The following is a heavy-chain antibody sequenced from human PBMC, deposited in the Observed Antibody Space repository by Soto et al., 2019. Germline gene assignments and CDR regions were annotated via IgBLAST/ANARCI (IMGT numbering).Heavy chain of an antibody. CDR2: ISGSGDRT. D-gene: IGHD2-15*01. CDR1: GITISNYP. J-gene: IGHJ4*02. CDR3: VKVDGGNPSTEPH. V-gene: IGHV3-23*01. Sequence: EVQLLESGGGLVQPGGSLRLSCAASGITISNYPMSWVRQAPGKGLDWVSGISGSGDRTYYADSAKGRFTISKDFSKNSLSLQLDSLRAEDTAVYFCVKVDGGNPSTEPHWGQGTLVTVSS.